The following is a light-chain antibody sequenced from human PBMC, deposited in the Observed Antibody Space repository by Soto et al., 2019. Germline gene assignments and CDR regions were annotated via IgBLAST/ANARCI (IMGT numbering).Light chain of an antibody. CDR3: CSYAGRSTWV. CDR2: EAS. J-gene: IGLJ3*02. V-gene: IGLV2-23*01. CDR1: SSDLGNHNL. Sequence: QSALTQPASVSGSPGQSITISCTGTSSDLGNHNLVSWYQQYPGKAPTLMIYEASQRPSGISHRFSGSKSGNTASLTISGLQTEDEANYYCCSYAGRSTWVFGGVTKLTVL.